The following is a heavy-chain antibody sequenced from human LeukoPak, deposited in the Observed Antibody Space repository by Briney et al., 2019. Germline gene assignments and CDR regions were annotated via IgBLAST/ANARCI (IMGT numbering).Heavy chain of an antibody. J-gene: IGHJ4*02. CDR2: VSHDGSNK. Sequence: GGSLRLSCAASGFTFSTYAIHWVRQAPGKGLEWVAVVSHDGSNKYYADSVKGRFTISRDNSKNTLYLRMNSLRVEDTAVYYCARDHLDSSGNYRSHYFDSWGQGTLVTVSS. V-gene: IGHV3-30-3*01. CDR1: GFTFSTYA. D-gene: IGHD3-22*01. CDR3: ARDHLDSSGNYRSHYFDS.